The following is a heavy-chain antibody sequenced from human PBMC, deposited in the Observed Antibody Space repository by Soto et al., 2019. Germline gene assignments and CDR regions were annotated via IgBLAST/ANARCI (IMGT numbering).Heavy chain of an antibody. J-gene: IGHJ4*02. Sequence: GGSLRLSCAASGFMFSAYWLSWVRQAPGKGLEWVANIHGDGGKIYYVDSVKGRFTISRDNAKRSLYLQMNSLRAEDTAVYYCARDFYGGYTYGPGDYWGQGALVTVSS. CDR2: IHGDGGKI. V-gene: IGHV3-7*01. D-gene: IGHD5-18*01. CDR1: GFMFSAYW. CDR3: ARDFYGGYTYGPGDY.